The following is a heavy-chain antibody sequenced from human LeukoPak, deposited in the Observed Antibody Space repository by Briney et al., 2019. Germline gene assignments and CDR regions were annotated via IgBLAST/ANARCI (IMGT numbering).Heavy chain of an antibody. D-gene: IGHD1-26*01. CDR1: GVIVSRNF. CDR3: ARGGNAFDI. Sequence: TGGCLRLSCAASGVIVSRNFMSWVRQAPGKGLQWVAIMYAGGTTDYSDSVRGRFHISRDSSNNTLSLQINSLRAEDTAVYYCARGGNAFDIWGQGTMVTVSS. CDR2: MYAGGTT. J-gene: IGHJ3*02. V-gene: IGHV3-53*01.